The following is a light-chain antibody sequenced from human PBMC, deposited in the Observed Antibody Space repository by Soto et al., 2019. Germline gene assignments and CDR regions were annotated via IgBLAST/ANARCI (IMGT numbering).Light chain of an antibody. CDR2: GNT. V-gene: IGLV1-40*01. J-gene: IGLJ2*01. CDR3: LSLDSSLSVV. CDR1: SSNIGAGYD. Sequence: QSVLTQPPSVSGAPGQRVTISCTGRSSNIGAGYDVHWYQQLPGRAPKLLSYGNTNRPSGVPDRFAGSKSGTSASLAITGLQAEDEADYYCLSLDSSLSVVFGGGTKLTVL.